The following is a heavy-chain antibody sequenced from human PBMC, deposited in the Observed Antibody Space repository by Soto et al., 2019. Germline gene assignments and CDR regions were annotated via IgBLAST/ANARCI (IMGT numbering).Heavy chain of an antibody. J-gene: IGHJ6*02. CDR2: ISYDGSNK. CDR3: ARDRGSGSYFGGTYGMDV. D-gene: IGHD3-10*01. CDR1: GFTFSSYA. Sequence: GGSLRLSCAASGFTFSSYAMHWVRQAPGKGLEWVAVISYDGSNKYCADSVKGRFTISRDNSKNTLYLQMNSLRAEDTAVYYCARDRGSGSYFGGTYGMDVWGQGTTVTAP. V-gene: IGHV3-30-3*01.